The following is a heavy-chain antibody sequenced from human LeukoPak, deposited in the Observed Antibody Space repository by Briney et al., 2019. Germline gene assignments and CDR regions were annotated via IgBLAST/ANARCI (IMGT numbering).Heavy chain of an antibody. CDR2: ISYDGSNK. J-gene: IGHJ6*02. V-gene: IGHV3-30*18. D-gene: IGHD1-14*01. CDR1: GFTFSSYG. Sequence: GGSLGLSCAASGFTFSSYGMHWVRQAPGKGLEWVAVISYDGSNKYYADSVKGRFTISRDNSKNTLYLQMNSLRAEDTAVYYCAKGDRDPYYYYGMDVWGQGTTVTVSS. CDR3: AKGDRDPYYYYGMDV.